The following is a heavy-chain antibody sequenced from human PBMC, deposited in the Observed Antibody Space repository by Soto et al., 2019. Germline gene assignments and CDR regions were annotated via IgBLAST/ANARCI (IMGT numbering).Heavy chain of an antibody. D-gene: IGHD6-19*01. V-gene: IGHV4-34*01. J-gene: IGHJ4*02. Sequence: SETLSLTCAVYGGSFSGYYWSWIRQPPGKGLEWIGEINHSGSTNYNPSLKSRVTISVDTSKNQFSLKLSSVTAADTAVYYCAREPGVSSGWYVDYWGQGTLVTVS. CDR2: INHSGST. CDR3: AREPGVSSGWYVDY. CDR1: GGSFSGYY.